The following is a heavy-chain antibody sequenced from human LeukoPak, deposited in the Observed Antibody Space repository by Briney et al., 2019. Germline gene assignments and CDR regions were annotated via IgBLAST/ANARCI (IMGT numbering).Heavy chain of an antibody. D-gene: IGHD2-21*01. Sequence: GGSLRLSCAASGFTFTNYAMNWVRQAPGRGLEWLSGVSGDGDGTYYADSVKGRFTISRDNSKNTLYLQMNSLRGEDTAVYYCAKDSDWAFDIWGQGTMVTVSS. J-gene: IGHJ3*02. V-gene: IGHV3-23*01. CDR2: VSGDGDGT. CDR1: GFTFTNYA. CDR3: AKDSDWAFDI.